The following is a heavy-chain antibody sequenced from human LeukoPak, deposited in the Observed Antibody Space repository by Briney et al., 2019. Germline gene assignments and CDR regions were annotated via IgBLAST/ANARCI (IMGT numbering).Heavy chain of an antibody. CDR1: GFTLSSYT. J-gene: IGHJ3*01. CDR2: ISSTSTSI. Sequence: GGSLRLSCAASGFTLSSYTMNWVRQAPGKGLEWVSSISSTSTSIYHADSVKGRFTISRDNTKNSLYLQMDSLRAEDTAVYYCARGFRAFDFWAQGTMVTVSS. CDR3: ARGFRAFDF. V-gene: IGHV3-21*01.